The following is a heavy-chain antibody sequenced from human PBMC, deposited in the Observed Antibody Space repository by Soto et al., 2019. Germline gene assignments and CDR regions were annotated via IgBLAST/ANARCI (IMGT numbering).Heavy chain of an antibody. D-gene: IGHD3-3*01. CDR3: ARSSGGNFGIIIEGTNWCVR. V-gene: IGHV1-46*03. Sequence: QVQLVQSGAEMKRPGASVKVSCKAPADTFTSYYLNWVRQAPGQGLEWMGVINPHGGSTKFAQKFQGRVTMTIFTSRSTVYMELRSLTSEDTAVYYCARSSGGNFGIIIEGTNWCVRWGQGTLVTVSS. CDR1: ADTFTSYY. J-gene: IGHJ5*02. CDR2: INPHGGST.